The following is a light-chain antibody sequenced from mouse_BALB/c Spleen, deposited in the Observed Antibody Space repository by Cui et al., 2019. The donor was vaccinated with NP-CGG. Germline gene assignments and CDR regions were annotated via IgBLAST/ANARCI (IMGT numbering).Light chain of an antibody. CDR3: ALWYSNHWV. J-gene: IGLJ1*01. V-gene: IGLV1*01. Sequence: QAVVTQESALTTSLVETVTLTCRSSTGAVTTSNYANWVQEKPDHLFTGLIGGTNNRAPGVPARFSGSLVGDKAALTITGAQTEDEAIYFCALWYSNHWVFGGGTKLTVL. CDR2: GTN. CDR1: TGAVTTSNY.